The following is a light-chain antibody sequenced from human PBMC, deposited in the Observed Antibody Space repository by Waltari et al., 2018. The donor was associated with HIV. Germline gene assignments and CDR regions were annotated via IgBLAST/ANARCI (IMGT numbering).Light chain of an antibody. CDR3: SSYSDSDTHVI. J-gene: IGLJ2*01. Sequence: SALTKPASVSASPGQSITIACPSTQRAIGSVPWYQPHPGKAPRLLINAVTNRPSGVPSRFSGSKSAYTASLTISGLQAEDEADYYCSSYSDSDTHVIFGGGTRLT. V-gene: IGLV2-14*03. CDR2: AVT. CDR1: QRAIGS.